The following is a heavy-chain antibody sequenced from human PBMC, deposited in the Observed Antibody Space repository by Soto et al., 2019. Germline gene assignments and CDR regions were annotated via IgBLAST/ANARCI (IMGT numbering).Heavy chain of an antibody. CDR3: ARHVPAAGYYYGMDV. D-gene: IGHD2-2*01. J-gene: IGHJ6*02. CDR2: IIPIFGTA. Sequence: QVQLVQSGAEVKKPGSSVKVSCKASGGTFSSYAISWVRQAPGQGLEWMGGIIPIFGTANYAQKFQGRVTITADEPTSTAYMEPRSLRSEDTALYYCARHVPAAGYYYGMDVWGQGTTFTVSS. V-gene: IGHV1-69*12. CDR1: GGTFSSYA.